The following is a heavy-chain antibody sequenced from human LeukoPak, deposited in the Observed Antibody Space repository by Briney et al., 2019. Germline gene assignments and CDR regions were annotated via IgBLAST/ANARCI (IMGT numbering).Heavy chain of an antibody. D-gene: IGHD3-10*01. CDR2: INTNSGGT. Sequence: ASVKVSCKASGYTFTGYYMHWVRQAPGQGLEWVGWINTNSGGTNNAQKFQGRVTMPRDTSISTAYMELSRLRSDDTAVYYCARGSQGYGSGSYRLGYWGQGTLVTVSS. CDR1: GYTFTGYY. CDR3: ARGSQGYGSGSYRLGY. V-gene: IGHV1-2*02. J-gene: IGHJ4*02.